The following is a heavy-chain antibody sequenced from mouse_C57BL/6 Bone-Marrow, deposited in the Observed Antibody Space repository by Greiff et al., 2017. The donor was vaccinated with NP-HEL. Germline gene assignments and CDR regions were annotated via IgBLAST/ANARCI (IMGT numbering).Heavy chain of an antibody. Sequence: VQLQQPGAELVRPGSSVKLSCKASGYTFTSYWMDWVKQRPGQGLEWIGNIYPSDSETHYNQKFKDKATLTVDKSSSTAYMQLSSLTSEDSAVYYCARSRYDGADWGQGTLVTVSA. V-gene: IGHV1-61*01. J-gene: IGHJ3*01. CDR3: ARSRYDGAD. CDR1: GYTFTSYW. CDR2: IYPSDSET. D-gene: IGHD2-12*01.